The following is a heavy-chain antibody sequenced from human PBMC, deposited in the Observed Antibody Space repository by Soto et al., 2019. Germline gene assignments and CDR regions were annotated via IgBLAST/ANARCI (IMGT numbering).Heavy chain of an antibody. CDR1: GFTFSSYG. CDR3: ARDHWNYDYYYMDV. J-gene: IGHJ6*03. D-gene: IGHD1-1*01. Sequence: PGGSLRLSCAASGFTFSSYGMHWVRQAPGKGLEWVAVIWYDGSNKYYADSVKGRFTISRDNSKNTLYLQMNSLRAEDTAVYYCARDHWNYDYYYMDVWGKGTTVTVSS. CDR2: IWYDGSNK. V-gene: IGHV3-33*01.